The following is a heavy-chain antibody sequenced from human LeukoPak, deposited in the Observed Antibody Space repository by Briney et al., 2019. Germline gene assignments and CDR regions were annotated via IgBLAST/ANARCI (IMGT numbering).Heavy chain of an antibody. D-gene: IGHD4-17*01. Sequence: SETLSLTCTVSGGAISSGGHFWSWIRQPPGKGLEWIGYIYHSGSTYYNPSLKSRVTISVDRSKNQFSLKLCSVTAADTAVYYCARVLTTVTTGGFFDYWGQGTLVTVSS. J-gene: IGHJ4*02. V-gene: IGHV4-30-2*01. CDR3: ARVLTTVTTGGFFDY. CDR2: IYHSGST. CDR1: GGAISSGGHF.